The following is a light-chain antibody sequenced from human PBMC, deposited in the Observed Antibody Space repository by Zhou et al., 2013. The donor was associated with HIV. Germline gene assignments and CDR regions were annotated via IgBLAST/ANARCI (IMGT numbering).Light chain of an antibody. Sequence: DIQMTQSPSTLSASVGDRVTITCRASQTIGSWLAWYQQKPGKAPNLLIYKASNLESGVPSRFSGSGSGTEFTLTISRLEPEDFALYYCQQRSDWPPTFGQGTRVEV. V-gene: IGKV1-5*03. J-gene: IGKJ1*01. CDR2: KAS. CDR3: QQRSDWPPT. CDR1: QTIGSW.